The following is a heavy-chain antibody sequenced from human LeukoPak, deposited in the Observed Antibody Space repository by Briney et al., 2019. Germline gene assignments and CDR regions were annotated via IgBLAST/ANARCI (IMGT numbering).Heavy chain of an antibody. V-gene: IGHV1-8*03. CDR3: ARAPTYYDILTGLNYYYYMDV. Sequence: GASVKVSCKASGDTFTSYDINWVRQATGQGLEWMGWMNPNSGNTGYAQKFQGRVTITRNTSISTAYMELSSLRSEDTAVYYCARAPTYYDILTGLNYYYYMDVWGKGTTVTVSS. CDR1: GDTFTSYD. J-gene: IGHJ6*03. D-gene: IGHD3-9*01. CDR2: MNPNSGNT.